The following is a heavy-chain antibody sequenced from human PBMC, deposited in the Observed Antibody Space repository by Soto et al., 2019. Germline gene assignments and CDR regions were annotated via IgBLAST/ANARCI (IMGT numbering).Heavy chain of an antibody. CDR3: ARGDSYDAFDI. D-gene: IGHD2-15*01. CDR1: GFTFSSYW. Sequence: EVQLVESGGGLVQPGVSLRLSCAAPGFTFSSYWMSWVRQAPGKGLEWVANIKQDGSEKYDVDSVKGRFTISRDNAKNSLYLQMNSLRAEDTAVYYCARGDSYDAFDIWGQWTMVTVSS. J-gene: IGHJ3*02. V-gene: IGHV3-7*03. CDR2: IKQDGSEK.